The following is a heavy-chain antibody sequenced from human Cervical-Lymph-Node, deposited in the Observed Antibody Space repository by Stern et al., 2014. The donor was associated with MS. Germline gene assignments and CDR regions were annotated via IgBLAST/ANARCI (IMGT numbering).Heavy chain of an antibody. V-gene: IGHV5-51*01. J-gene: IGHJ4*02. CDR2: IFPGAFNI. CDR3: ARQRYFDY. Sequence: EVQLVQSGPELERPGDSLKISCQASGYTFTSYWIGWVRQMPGKGREWIAIIFPGAFNIRYTPSFHGQVTIPADKSSSPAYLQWNNLKASDTAIYYCARQRYFDYWGQGTLVTVSS. CDR1: GYTFTSYW.